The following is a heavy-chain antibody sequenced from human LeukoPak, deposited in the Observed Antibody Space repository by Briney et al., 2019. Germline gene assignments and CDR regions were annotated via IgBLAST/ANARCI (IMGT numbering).Heavy chain of an antibody. Sequence: PSDTLSLTCAVSAGSICNSYCNWARQPPGKGLEFIGYISTGGDINYSPSLRSRATMSINPSNNQLSLTLTSVTTADTAVYFCVRGPGRGYDNEPWGQGSLVTVSS. D-gene: IGHD3-3*01. CDR3: VRGPGRGYDNEP. V-gene: IGHV4-4*08. CDR1: AGSICNSY. CDR2: ISTGGDI. J-gene: IGHJ5*02.